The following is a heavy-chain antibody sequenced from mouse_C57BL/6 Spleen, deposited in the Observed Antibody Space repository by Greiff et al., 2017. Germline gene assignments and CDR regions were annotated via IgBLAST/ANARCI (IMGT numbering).Heavy chain of an antibody. D-gene: IGHD2-3*01. CDR3: ARGSDGYYAMDY. Sequence: QVQLQQPGAELVMPGASVKLSCKASGYTFTSYWMHWVKQRPGQGLEWIGEIDPSDSYTNYNQKFKGKSTLTVDKSSSTAYMQLSSLTSEDSAVYDCARGSDGYYAMDYWGQGTSVTVSS. J-gene: IGHJ4*01. V-gene: IGHV1-69*01. CDR1: GYTFTSYW. CDR2: IDPSDSYT.